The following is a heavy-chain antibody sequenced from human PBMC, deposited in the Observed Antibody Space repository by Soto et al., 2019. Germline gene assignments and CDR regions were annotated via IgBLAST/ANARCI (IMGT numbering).Heavy chain of an antibody. CDR1: GFTFVDYA. V-gene: IGHV3-9*01. Sequence: EVQLVESGGGLVQPGRSLRLSCAASGFTFVDYAMHWVRQAPGKGLEWVSGISWNSGSIDYADSVKGRFTISRDNAKNSLYLQMNSLRAEDTALYYCAKGGYNWYSYLDYWGQGTLVTVSS. CDR3: AKGGYNWYSYLDY. CDR2: ISWNSGSI. J-gene: IGHJ4*02. D-gene: IGHD1-7*01.